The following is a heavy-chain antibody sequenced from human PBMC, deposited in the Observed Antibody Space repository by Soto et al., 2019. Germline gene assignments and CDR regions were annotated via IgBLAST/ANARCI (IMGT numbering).Heavy chain of an antibody. V-gene: IGHV3-30*03. CDR3: ARDIAAAGRGCLDY. D-gene: IGHD6-13*01. CDR1: GFTFSSYG. Sequence: RRLSCAASGFTFSSYGMHWVRQAPGKGLEWVAVISYDGSNKYYADSVKGRFTISRDNSKNTLYLQMNSLRAEDTAVYYCARDIAAAGRGCLDYWGQGTLVTVSS. J-gene: IGHJ4*02. CDR2: ISYDGSNK.